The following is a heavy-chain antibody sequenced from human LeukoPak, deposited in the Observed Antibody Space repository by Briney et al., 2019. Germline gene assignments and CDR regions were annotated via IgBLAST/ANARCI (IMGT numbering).Heavy chain of an antibody. J-gene: IGHJ4*02. CDR1: GGSISSSSYY. CDR3: ARDTYYYDSSGYSTGTGFDY. V-gene: IGHV4-39*07. Sequence: PSETLSLTCTVSGGSISSSSYYWGWIRQPPGKGLEWIGSIYYSGSTYYNPSLKSRVTISVDTSKNQFSLKLSSVTAADTAVYYCARDTYYYDSSGYSTGTGFDYWGQGTLVTVSS. CDR2: IYYSGST. D-gene: IGHD3-22*01.